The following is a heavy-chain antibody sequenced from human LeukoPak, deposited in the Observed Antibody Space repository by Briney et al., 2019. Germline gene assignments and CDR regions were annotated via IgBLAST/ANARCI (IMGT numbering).Heavy chain of an antibody. CDR2: IYSGGST. J-gene: IGHJ4*02. CDR3: ARGPHYYDSSGYYLIDY. CDR1: GFTVSSNY. Sequence: AGGSLRLSCAASGFTVSSNYMSWVRQAPGKGLEWVSVIYSGGSTYYADSVKGRFTISRDNSKNTLYLQMNSLRAEDTAVYYCARGPHYYDSSGYYLIDYWGQGTLVTVSS. D-gene: IGHD3-22*01. V-gene: IGHV3-66*01.